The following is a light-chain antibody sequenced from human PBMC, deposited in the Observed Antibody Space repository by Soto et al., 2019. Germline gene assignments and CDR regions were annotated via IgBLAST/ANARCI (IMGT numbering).Light chain of an antibody. CDR2: DAS. J-gene: IGKJ1*01. CDR1: RSVGSN. V-gene: IGKV3-15*01. CDR3: QQYNNWPSWT. Sequence: EILMTQSPATLSVSPGERATLSCRASRSVGSNLAWYQQKPGQSPRPLIYDASTRATAIPARFRGSGSGTEFTLTISSLQSEDFAVYYCQQYNNWPSWTFGQGTKVDIK.